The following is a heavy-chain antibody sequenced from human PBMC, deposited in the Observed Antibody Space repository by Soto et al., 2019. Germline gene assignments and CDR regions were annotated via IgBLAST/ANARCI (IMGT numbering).Heavy chain of an antibody. J-gene: IGHJ4*02. CDR2: ISAYNGNT. V-gene: IGHV1-18*01. D-gene: IGHD1-7*01. Sequence: ASVKVSCKASGYTFTSYGISWERQAPGQGLEWMGWISAYNGNTNYAQKLQGRVTMTTDTSTSTAYMELRSLRSDDTAVYYCAAAGGTGTTFPFDYWGQGALVTVSS. CDR1: GYTFTSYG. CDR3: AAAGGTGTTFPFDY.